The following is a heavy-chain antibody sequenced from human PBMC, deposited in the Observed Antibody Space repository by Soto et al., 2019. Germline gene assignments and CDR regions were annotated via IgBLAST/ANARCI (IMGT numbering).Heavy chain of an antibody. J-gene: IGHJ6*02. CDR3: ARDRALRFSDGMGV. CDR1: GYTFTGYY. D-gene: IGHD3-3*01. V-gene: IGHV1-2*04. Sequence: ASVKVSCKASGYTFTGYYMHWVRQAPGQGLEWMGWINPNSGGTNYAQKFQGWVTMTRDTSISTAYMELSRLRSDDTAVYYCARDRALRFSDGMGVWGQGTTVTVSS. CDR2: INPNSGGT.